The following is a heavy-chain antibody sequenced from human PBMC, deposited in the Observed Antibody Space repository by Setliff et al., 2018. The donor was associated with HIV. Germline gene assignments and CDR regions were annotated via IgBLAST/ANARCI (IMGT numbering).Heavy chain of an antibody. CDR2: ISSSSSFI. J-gene: IGHJ6*03. CDR3: ARDQEHIIVVSATGNMPGYLHYYYMDV. V-gene: IGHV3-21*01. Sequence: GSLRLSCAASGFTFSSYWMHWVRQAPGKGLEWVSSISSSSSFIYYADSVRGRFTVSRYNAKNSLYLQMISLRVEDTAVYYCARDQEHIIVVSATGNMPGYLHYYYMDVWGKGSTVTVSS. CDR1: GFTFSSYW. D-gene: IGHD2-2*01.